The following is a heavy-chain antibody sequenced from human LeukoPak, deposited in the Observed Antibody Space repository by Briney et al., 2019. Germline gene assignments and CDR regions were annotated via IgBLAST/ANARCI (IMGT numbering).Heavy chain of an antibody. CDR3: ARGGDYGDLRYFDY. CDR1: GGSISTYY. CDR2: IYYTGST. Sequence: PSETLSLTCTVSGGSISTYYWTWLRQPPGKGLEWIGYIYYTGSTNYNPSLKSRVTFSVDTSKNQFSLKLNSVTAADTAVYYCARGGDYGDLRYFDYWGQGTLVTVSP. J-gene: IGHJ4*02. D-gene: IGHD4-17*01. V-gene: IGHV4-59*01.